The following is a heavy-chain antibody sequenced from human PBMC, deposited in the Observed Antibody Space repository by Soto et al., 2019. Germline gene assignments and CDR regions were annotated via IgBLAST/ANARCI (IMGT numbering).Heavy chain of an antibody. Sequence: GGPLRLSCAASGFTFSSYGMHWVRQAPGKGLEWVAVISYDGSNKYYADSVKGRFTISRDNSKNTLYLQMNSLRAEDTAVYYCAKPYQPRAYYYYGMDVRGQGTTVTVSS. V-gene: IGHV3-30*18. D-gene: IGHD2-2*01. J-gene: IGHJ6*02. CDR3: AKPYQPRAYYYYGMDV. CDR2: ISYDGSNK. CDR1: GFTFSSYG.